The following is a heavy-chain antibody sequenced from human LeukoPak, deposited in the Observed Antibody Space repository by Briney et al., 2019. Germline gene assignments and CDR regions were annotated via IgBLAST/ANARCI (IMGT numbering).Heavy chain of an antibody. Sequence: GGSLRLSCAASGFTFSNYWMSWVRQAPGKGLEWVANIKQDGSEKYYVDSVKGRFTISRDNAKNSLYLQMNSLRVEDTAVYYCARSQNSAFDYWGQGTLVTVSS. CDR1: GFTFSNYW. D-gene: IGHD4-23*01. V-gene: IGHV3-7*01. CDR3: ARSQNSAFDY. CDR2: IKQDGSEK. J-gene: IGHJ4*02.